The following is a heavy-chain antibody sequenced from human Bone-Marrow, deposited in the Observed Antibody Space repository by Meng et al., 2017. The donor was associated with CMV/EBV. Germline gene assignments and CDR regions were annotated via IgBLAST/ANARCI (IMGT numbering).Heavy chain of an antibody. CDR3: ARDLIGMDV. V-gene: IGHV3-30*04. J-gene: IGHJ6*02. CDR2: ISYEESDI. Sequence: GGSLRLSCAGSGFTFSTYAMHWVRQAPGKGLEWVAVISYEESDIHYADSVRGRFTISRDNSKNTVFLQMYSLRAEDTALYYCARDLIGMDVWGQGTRVTVSS. CDR1: GFTFSTYA.